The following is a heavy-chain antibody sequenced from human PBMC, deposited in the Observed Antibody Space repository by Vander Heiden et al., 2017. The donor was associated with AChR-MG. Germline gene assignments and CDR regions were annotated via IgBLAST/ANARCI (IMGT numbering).Heavy chain of an antibody. D-gene: IGHD3-10*01. J-gene: IGHJ6*02. CDR1: GFTFSSYG. CDR3: AKETSDGVYYGMDV. V-gene: IGHV3-30*18. Sequence: QVQLVESGGGVVQPGRSLRLSCAASGFTFSSYGMHWVRQAPGKGLEWVAVISYDGSNKYYADSVKGRFTISRDNSKNTLYLQMNSLRAEDTAVYYCAKETSDGVYYGMDVWGQGTTVTVSS. CDR2: ISYDGSNK.